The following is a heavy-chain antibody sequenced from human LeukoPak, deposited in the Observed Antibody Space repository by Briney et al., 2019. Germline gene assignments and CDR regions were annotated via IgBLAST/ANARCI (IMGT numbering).Heavy chain of an antibody. CDR3: ARAWEVTMVRGVIASDFDY. CDR1: EFSPISHW. Sequence: GGSLRLSCAASEFSPISHWMTWVRRAPGKGLEWVADIKEDGSERYYVDSVKGRFTISRDKAKNSVFLQMNGLRAEDTAVYYCARAWEVTMVRGVIASDFDYWGQGTLVTVSS. V-gene: IGHV3-7*01. J-gene: IGHJ4*02. D-gene: IGHD3-10*01. CDR2: IKEDGSER.